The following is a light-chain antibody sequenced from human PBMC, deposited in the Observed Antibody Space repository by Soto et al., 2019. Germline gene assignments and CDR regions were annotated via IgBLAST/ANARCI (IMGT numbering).Light chain of an antibody. V-gene: IGLV7-46*01. CDR3: LLSYSGARV. J-gene: IGLJ3*02. CDR1: TGAVTSGHY. CDR2: NTS. Sequence: QTVVTQEPSLTVSPGGTVTLTCGSSTGAVTSGHYPYWFQQKPGQAPRTLVYNTSDKHSWAPARFSGSLLGGKAALTLSGAQPEDEAEYYYLLSYSGARVFGGGTKVTVL.